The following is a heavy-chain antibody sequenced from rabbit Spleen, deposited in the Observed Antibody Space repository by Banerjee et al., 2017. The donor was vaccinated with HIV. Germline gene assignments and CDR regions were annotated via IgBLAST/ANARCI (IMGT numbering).Heavy chain of an antibody. CDR2: IYTGNVKT. CDR3: ARDLVAVIGWNFSL. Sequence: QQLVESGGGLVKPGASLTLTCTASGFDFSRGYDMCWVRQAPGKGLEWIGCIYTGNVKTYYASWAKGRFSMSRTSSTTVTLQMTSLTAADTATYLCARDLVAVIGWNFSLWGPGTLVTVS. CDR1: GFDFSRGYD. V-gene: IGHV1S40*01. D-gene: IGHD1-1*01. J-gene: IGHJ4*01.